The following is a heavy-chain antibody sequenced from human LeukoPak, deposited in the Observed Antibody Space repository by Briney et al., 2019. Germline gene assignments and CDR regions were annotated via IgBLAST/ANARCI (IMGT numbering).Heavy chain of an antibody. V-gene: IGHV3-20*04. CDR1: GFTFDDYG. Sequence: GGSLRLSCAAPGFTFDDYGMSWVRQAPGKGLEWVSVINWNGGSTGYADSVKGRFTISRDNAKKSLYLQMNSLRADDTAFYYCARDPYSTSPSRYFDLWGRGTLVTVSS. J-gene: IGHJ2*01. CDR3: ARDPYSTSPSRYFDL. D-gene: IGHD6-13*01. CDR2: INWNGGST.